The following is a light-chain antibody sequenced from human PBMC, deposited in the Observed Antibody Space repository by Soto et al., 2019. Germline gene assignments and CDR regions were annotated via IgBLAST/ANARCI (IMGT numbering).Light chain of an antibody. CDR2: EVS. Sequence: QSALTQPASVSGSPGQSITISCTGTSSDVGGYNYVSWSQQHPGKAPQLIIYEVSNRPSGVSNRFSGSKSGNTASLTISGLQAEDEAHYYCSSYTSSSTYVFGTGTKVTVL. J-gene: IGLJ1*01. CDR3: SSYTSSSTYV. CDR1: SSDVGGYNY. V-gene: IGLV2-14*01.